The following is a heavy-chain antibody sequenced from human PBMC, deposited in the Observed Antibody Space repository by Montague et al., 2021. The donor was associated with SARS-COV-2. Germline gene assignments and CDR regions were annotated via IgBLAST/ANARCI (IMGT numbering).Heavy chain of an antibody. Sequence: SETLSLTCVVYGGSFSGYYWSWIRQPPGEGLEWIGEIKDNGFTSYNPSLKSRITISVDTSKNHFSLKLSSVTAADTAVYYCARGNIGTPGPTFDSWGQGTLVTVSS. D-gene: IGHD2-15*01. J-gene: IGHJ4*02. CDR2: IKDNGFT. CDR3: ARGNIGTPGPTFDS. V-gene: IGHV4-34*01. CDR1: GGSFSGYY.